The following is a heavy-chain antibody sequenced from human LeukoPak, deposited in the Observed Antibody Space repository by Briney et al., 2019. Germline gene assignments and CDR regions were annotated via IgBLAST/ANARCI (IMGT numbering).Heavy chain of an antibody. D-gene: IGHD3-10*01. CDR2: INHSGST. Sequence: PSETLSLTCAVYGGSFSGYYWSWIRQPPGKGLEWIGEINHSGSTNYNPSLKSRVTISVDTSKNQFSLKLSSVTAADTAVYYCARRRRPSAGSYLSFYYYYYMDVWGKGTTVTVSS. V-gene: IGHV4-34*01. J-gene: IGHJ6*03. CDR3: ARRRRPSAGSYLSFYYYYYMDV. CDR1: GGSFSGYY.